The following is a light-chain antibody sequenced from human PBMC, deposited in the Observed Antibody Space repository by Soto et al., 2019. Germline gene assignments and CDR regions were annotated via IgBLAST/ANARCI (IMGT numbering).Light chain of an antibody. CDR2: GAS. J-gene: IGKJ3*01. CDR3: QQRSTWPFT. Sequence: PGERATLSCRASQSVSRYLAWYQQRPGQAPRLLIHGASNRANGIPARFSGSASGTDFTLTISSLEPEDFAVYYCQQRSTWPFTFGPGTKVDIK. CDR1: QSVSRY. V-gene: IGKV3-11*01.